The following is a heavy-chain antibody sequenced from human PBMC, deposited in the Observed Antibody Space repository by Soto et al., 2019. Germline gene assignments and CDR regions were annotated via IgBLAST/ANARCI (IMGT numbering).Heavy chain of an antibody. CDR1: GYTFSNYW. D-gene: IGHD3-10*01. CDR2: INTDGTTT. CDR3: SRDTFGPNDS. J-gene: IGHJ4*02. V-gene: IGHV3-74*01. Sequence: EVQLVESGGGLVQPGGALRLSRAASGYTFSNYWMYWGRQAPGKWLVWISRINTDGTTTGYADSVNGRFTISRDNAKNTLYLHMKSLRAEDTAVYYCSRDTFGPNDSWGQGTLVTVSS.